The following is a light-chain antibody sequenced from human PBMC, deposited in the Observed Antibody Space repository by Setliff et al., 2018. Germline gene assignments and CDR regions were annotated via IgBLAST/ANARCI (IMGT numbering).Light chain of an antibody. V-gene: IGLV2-14*01. CDR2: EVS. Sequence: QSVLTQPASVSGSPGQSITISCTGTSSDVGVYNSVSWYRQHPGKAPKLMIYEVSNRPSGISSRFSGSKSGNTASLTISGLQAEDEADYYCSSHTTSSTGVFGGGTKVTVL. CDR1: SSDVGVYNS. CDR3: SSHTTSSTGV. J-gene: IGLJ3*02.